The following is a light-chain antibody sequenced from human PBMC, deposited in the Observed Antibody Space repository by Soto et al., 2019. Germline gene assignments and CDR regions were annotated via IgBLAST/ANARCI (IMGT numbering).Light chain of an antibody. J-gene: IGKJ4*01. V-gene: IGKV3-20*01. Sequence: EIVLTQSPGTLSLSPGERATLSCRASQSVSSSYLAWYQQKPGQAPRLLTYGASSRATGIPDRFSGSGSGTDFTLTISRLEPEDFAVYYCQQYGNSPLTFGGGTKVDIK. CDR3: QQYGNSPLT. CDR1: QSVSSSY. CDR2: GAS.